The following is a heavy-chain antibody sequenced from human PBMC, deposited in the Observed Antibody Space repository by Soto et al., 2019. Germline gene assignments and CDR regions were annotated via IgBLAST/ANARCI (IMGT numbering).Heavy chain of an antibody. CDR1: GDSFTNYY. CDR2: INSSGGSP. V-gene: IGHV1-46*01. D-gene: IGHD3-3*01. CDR3: AGERNYDFWSGYSSYGMDG. J-gene: IGHJ6*02. Sequence: QVQLIQSGAEVRKPGASVKVSCKASGDSFTNYYFHWVRQAPGQSLEWMGIINSSGGSPTYAQKFLGRVTMTRDTSTSTVYMERSSLKSEDTAVYYCAGERNYDFWSGYSSYGMDGWGQGTTVSVSS.